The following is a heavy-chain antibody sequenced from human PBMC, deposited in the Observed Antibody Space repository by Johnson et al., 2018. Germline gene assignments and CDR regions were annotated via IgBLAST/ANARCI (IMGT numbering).Heavy chain of an antibody. CDR2: IKQDGSEK. V-gene: IGHV3-7*01. D-gene: IGHD6-19*01. CDR3: ARDLGAVAGNYYMDV. CDR1: GFTVSSNY. Sequence: VQLVESGGGLVQPGGSLRLSCAASGFTVSSNYMSWVRQAPGKGLEWVANIKQDGSEKYYVDSVKGRFTISRDNSKNRRYLQMNSLRAEDTAVYDCARDLGAVAGNYYMDVGGKGTTVTVSS. J-gene: IGHJ6*03.